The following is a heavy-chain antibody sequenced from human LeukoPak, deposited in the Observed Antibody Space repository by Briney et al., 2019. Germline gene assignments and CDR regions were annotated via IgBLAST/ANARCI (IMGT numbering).Heavy chain of an antibody. D-gene: IGHD2-15*01. J-gene: IGHJ4*02. CDR3: ARDIRSGGSGTHDY. V-gene: IGHV3-23*01. Sequence: PGGSLRLSCAASGFTFSSYAMSWVRQAPGKGLEWVSAISGSGGSTYYADSVKGRFTISRDNSKNTLYLQMNSLRAEDTAVYYCARDIRSGGSGTHDYWGQGTLVTVSS. CDR2: ISGSGGST. CDR1: GFTFSSYA.